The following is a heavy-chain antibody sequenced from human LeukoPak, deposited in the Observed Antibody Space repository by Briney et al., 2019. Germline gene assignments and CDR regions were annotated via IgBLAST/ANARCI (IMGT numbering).Heavy chain of an antibody. Sequence: KPGGSLRLSCAASGFTFSDNYMNWIRQAPGKGLEWVSSISSTGTYIYYGDLVEGRFTISRDNAKNSLYLQMNSLRAEDTAVYYCARGVGNFRYYFDYWGQGTLVTVSS. V-gene: IGHV3-11*04. J-gene: IGHJ4*02. CDR3: ARGVGNFRYYFDY. CDR1: GFTFSDNY. CDR2: ISSTGTYI. D-gene: IGHD2/OR15-2a*01.